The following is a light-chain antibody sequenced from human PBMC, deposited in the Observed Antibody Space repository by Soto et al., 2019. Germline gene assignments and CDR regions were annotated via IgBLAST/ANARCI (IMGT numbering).Light chain of an antibody. CDR2: AAS. CDR3: QQSYSAPLT. CDR1: QSISTY. V-gene: IGKV1-39*01. Sequence: DIQMTQSPSSLSASVGGRVTITCRASQSISTYLNWYLHKPGKAPKLLIYAASSLQTGVPSRFSGSGSGTDFTLTISSLQPEDFATYYCQQSYSAPLTFGGGTKVDIK. J-gene: IGKJ4*01.